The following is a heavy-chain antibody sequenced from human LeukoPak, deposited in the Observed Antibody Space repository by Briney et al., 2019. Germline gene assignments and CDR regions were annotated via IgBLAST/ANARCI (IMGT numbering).Heavy chain of an antibody. CDR2: ISGSGSTV. CDR3: ARDRGNSDPGDWFDS. D-gene: IGHD4-23*01. Sequence: GGSLRLSCAASGFTFSDHYMSWIRQAPGKGLEWVSYISGSGSTVYYAASVRGRFTISRDNAKNSLFLQMNSLRAEDTAVYYCARDRGNSDPGDWFDSWGQGTMVTVSS. CDR1: GFTFSDHY. J-gene: IGHJ5*01. V-gene: IGHV3-11*01.